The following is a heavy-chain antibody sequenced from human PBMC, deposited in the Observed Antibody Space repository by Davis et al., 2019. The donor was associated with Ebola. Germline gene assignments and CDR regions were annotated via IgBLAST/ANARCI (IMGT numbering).Heavy chain of an antibody. Sequence: PSETLSLTCTVSGYSISSGYYWGWIRQPPGKGLEWIGSIYHSGSTYYNPSLKSRVTISVDTSKNQFSLKLSSVTAADTAVYYCARAEASRYFDYWGQGTLVTVSS. J-gene: IGHJ4*02. CDR1: GYSISSGYY. V-gene: IGHV4-38-2*02. CDR3: ARAEASRYFDY. CDR2: IYHSGST.